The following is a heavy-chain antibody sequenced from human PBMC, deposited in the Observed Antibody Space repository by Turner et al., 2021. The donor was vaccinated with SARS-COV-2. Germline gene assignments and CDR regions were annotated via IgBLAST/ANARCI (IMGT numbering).Heavy chain of an antibody. J-gene: IGHJ3*02. D-gene: IGHD6-19*01. Sequence: EVQLVESGCGLIQPGGSLRLSCAASGCTVSSNYLSWVRQAPGKGLECVSVIYSGGSTYYADSVKGRFTISRDNSKNTLYLQMNSLRAEDTGVYYCARGYSSGWYQRGAFDIWGQGTMVTVSS. CDR2: IYSGGST. CDR1: GCTVSSNY. V-gene: IGHV3-53*01. CDR3: ARGYSSGWYQRGAFDI.